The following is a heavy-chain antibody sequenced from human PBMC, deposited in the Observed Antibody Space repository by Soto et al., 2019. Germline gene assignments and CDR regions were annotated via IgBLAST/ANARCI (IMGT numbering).Heavy chain of an antibody. D-gene: IGHD3-10*01. CDR3: ARGVGSGSYYNQYNWFDP. CDR1: GYTFTNYG. Sequence: QVQLVQSGGEVKKPGASVKVSCKASGYTFTNYGISWVRQAPGQGLEWMGWINVYTGNTKYAQKVQGRVTMTTDTSTSTAYMELRSLRSEDTAVYYCARGVGSGSYYNQYNWFDPWGQGTLVTVSS. J-gene: IGHJ5*02. V-gene: IGHV1-18*01. CDR2: INVYTGNT.